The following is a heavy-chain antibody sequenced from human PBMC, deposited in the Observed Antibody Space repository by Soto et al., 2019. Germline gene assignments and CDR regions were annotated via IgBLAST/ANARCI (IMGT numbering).Heavy chain of an antibody. V-gene: IGHV1-18*01. CDR2: ISAYNGNT. CDR3: ARRTRSAWYFCDY. CDR1: GYTFTSYH. D-gene: IGHD6-19*01. J-gene: IGHJ4*02. Sequence: QVQLVQSGGEVKMPGASVKVSCKASGYTFTSYHITWVRQAPGQGLEWMGWISAYNGNTNSSQNFQGRVIMTTDSPTTTAYMELWNLRSDEAAISYCARRTRSAWYFCDYWGLGTLVTVSS.